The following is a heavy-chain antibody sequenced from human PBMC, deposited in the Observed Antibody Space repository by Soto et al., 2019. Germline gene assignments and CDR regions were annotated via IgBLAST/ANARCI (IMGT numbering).Heavy chain of an antibody. Sequence: PSETLSLTCTVSGGSVSSGSYYWSWIRQPPGKGLEWIGYIYYSGSTNYNPSLKRRVTISVDTSKNQFSLKLSSVTAADTAVYYCASDGGSQYSSSWYRPFPLAWFDPWGQGTLVTVSS. V-gene: IGHV4-61*01. CDR3: ASDGGSQYSSSWYRPFPLAWFDP. CDR2: IYYSGST. J-gene: IGHJ5*02. D-gene: IGHD6-13*01. CDR1: GGSVSSGSYY.